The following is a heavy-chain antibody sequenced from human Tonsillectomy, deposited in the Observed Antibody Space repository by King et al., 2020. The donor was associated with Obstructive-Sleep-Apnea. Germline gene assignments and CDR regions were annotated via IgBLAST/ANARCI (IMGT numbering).Heavy chain of an antibody. CDR3: ARVIGTYFGSGFGY. Sequence: QLVQSGSELRKPGASVKVACKASGYIFTTNAMNWVRQAPGQGLEWMGWINTHTGDPTYVQDFTGRFVFSLDTSVSTAYLEISGLKAEDTAVYYCARVIGTYFGSGFGYWGQGTLVTVSS. D-gene: IGHD3-10*01. CDR2: INTHTGDP. J-gene: IGHJ4*02. CDR1: GYIFTTNA. V-gene: IGHV7-4-1*02.